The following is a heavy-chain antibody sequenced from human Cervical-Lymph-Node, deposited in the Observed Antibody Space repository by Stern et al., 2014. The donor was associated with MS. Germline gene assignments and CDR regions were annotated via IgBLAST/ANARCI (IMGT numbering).Heavy chain of an antibody. CDR1: GYSFTGYY. J-gene: IGHJ6*02. CDR2: INHNSGGT. Sequence: QDQLVQSGAEGKKPGASVNVSCKASGYSFTGYYIHWVRQAPGQGLEWMGRINHNSGGTKYAQKLQGRVTMTRDTSISTANMELNRLRPDDTAVYYCARGPTDYGHYYVYGMDVWGRGTTVTVSS. D-gene: IGHD4/OR15-4a*01. V-gene: IGHV1-2*06. CDR3: ARGPTDYGHYYVYGMDV.